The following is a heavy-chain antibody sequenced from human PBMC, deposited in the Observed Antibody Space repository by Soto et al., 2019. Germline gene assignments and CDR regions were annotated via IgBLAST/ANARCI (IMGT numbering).Heavy chain of an antibody. CDR3: GRDQSVAGPTTLDY. CDR2: ISSDGSNI. J-gene: IGHJ4*02. CDR1: GFTFSRSW. Sequence: LSCAASGFTFSRSWMHWVRLAPGQGLMWVSRISSDGSNIIYADSVKGRFTISRDNAKNTLYLQMNSLKTEDTAVYYCGRDQSVAGPTTLDYWGPGTLVTSPQ. V-gene: IGHV3-74*01. D-gene: IGHD6-19*01.